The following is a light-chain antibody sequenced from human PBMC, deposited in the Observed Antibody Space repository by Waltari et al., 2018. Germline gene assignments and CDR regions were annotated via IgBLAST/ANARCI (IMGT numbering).Light chain of an antibody. CDR2: RAS. CDR1: QTIDVW. V-gene: IGKV1-5*03. J-gene: IGKJ2*01. Sequence: DFQMTQSPSTLSASVGDRVPITCRASQTIDVWLAWYQHKAGKAPELLISRASELQSGVPSRFSGSGSGTEFSLTINNLQPDDFATYYWQQYYHLYPYAFGQGTKLEIK. CDR3: QQYYHLYPYA.